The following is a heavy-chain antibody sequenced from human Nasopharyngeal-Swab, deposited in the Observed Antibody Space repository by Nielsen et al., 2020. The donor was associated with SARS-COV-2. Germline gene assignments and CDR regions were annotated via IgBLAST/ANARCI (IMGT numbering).Heavy chain of an antibody. V-gene: IGHV4-4*02. CDR3: ARDGDYSSPYMDV. CDR2: IYHSGST. D-gene: IGHD6-13*01. J-gene: IGHJ6*03. Sequence: VRQAPGKGLEWIGEIYHSGSTNYNPSLKSRVTISVDKSKNQFSLKLSSVTAADTAVYYCARDGDYSSPYMDVWGKVTTVTVSS.